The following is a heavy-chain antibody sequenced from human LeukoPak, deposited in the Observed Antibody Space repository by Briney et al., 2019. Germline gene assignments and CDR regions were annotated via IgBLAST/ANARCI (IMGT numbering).Heavy chain of an antibody. CDR3: ASARSEYSNLGY. Sequence: SETLSLTCAVSGYSISSGYYWGWIRQPPGKGLEWIGTIYHSGRTYYNPSLKSRVTISVDTSKNQFSLKLSSVTAADTAVYYCASARSEYSNLGYWGQGTLVTVSS. J-gene: IGHJ4*02. V-gene: IGHV4-38-2*01. D-gene: IGHD4-11*01. CDR2: IYHSGRT. CDR1: GYSISSGYY.